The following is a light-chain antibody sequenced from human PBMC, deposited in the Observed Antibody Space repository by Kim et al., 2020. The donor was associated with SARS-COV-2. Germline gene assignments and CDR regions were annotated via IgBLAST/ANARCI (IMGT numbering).Light chain of an antibody. CDR3: QHSYGIPRT. CDR2: AAS. J-gene: IGKJ1*01. CDR1: QNITNY. V-gene: IGKV1-39*01. Sequence: ASVGDGIPITCQASQNITNYLKWYQQKLENAPKLLIYAASTLQSGVPSRFSGGGSGTDFTLTIISLQPEDFATYFCQHSYGIPRTFVQGTKVDIK.